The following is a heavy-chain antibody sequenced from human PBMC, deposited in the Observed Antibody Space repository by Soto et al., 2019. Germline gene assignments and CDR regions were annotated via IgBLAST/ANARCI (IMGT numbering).Heavy chain of an antibody. CDR3: ARQPPSSGYYFFDY. V-gene: IGHV4-39*01. CDR2: IYYSGST. CDR1: GGSISSSSYY. J-gene: IGHJ4*02. D-gene: IGHD3-22*01. Sequence: SETLSLTCTVSGGSISSSSYYWGWIRQPPGKGLEWIGSIYYSGSTYYNPSLKSRVTISVDTSKNQFSLKLSSVTAADTAVYYCARQPPSSGYYFFDYWGQGTLVTVSS.